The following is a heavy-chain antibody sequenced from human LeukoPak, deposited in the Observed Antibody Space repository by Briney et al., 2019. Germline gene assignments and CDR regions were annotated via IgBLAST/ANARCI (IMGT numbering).Heavy chain of an antibody. V-gene: IGHV1-18*01. CDR3: ARDGGEVPAAIRGWFDP. D-gene: IGHD2-2*02. Sequence: APVKVSCKASGYTFTSYGISWVRQAPGQGPEWMGWISAYNGNTNYAQKLQGRVTMTTDTSTSTAYMELRSLRSDDTAVYYCARDGGEVPAAIRGWFDPWGQGTLVTVSS. J-gene: IGHJ5*02. CDR1: GYTFTSYG. CDR2: ISAYNGNT.